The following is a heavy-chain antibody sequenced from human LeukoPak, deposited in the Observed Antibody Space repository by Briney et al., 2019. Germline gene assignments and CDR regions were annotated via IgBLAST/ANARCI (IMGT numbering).Heavy chain of an antibody. CDR1: GFTFSSYS. CDR3: ARIMITFGGVIVSTYFDY. Sequence: GGSLRLSCAASGFTFSSYSMNWVRQAPGKGLEWVSYISAISSSSTYYADSVKGRFTISRDNAKNSLYLQMNSLRAEDTAVYYCARIMITFGGVIVSTYFDYWGQGTLVTVSS. D-gene: IGHD3-16*02. J-gene: IGHJ4*02. V-gene: IGHV3-48*04. CDR2: ISAISSSST.